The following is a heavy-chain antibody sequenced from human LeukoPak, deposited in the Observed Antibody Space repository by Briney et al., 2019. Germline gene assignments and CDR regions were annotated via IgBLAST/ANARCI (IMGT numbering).Heavy chain of an antibody. V-gene: IGHV3-48*01. CDR3: ARDLGHDGNHFDY. D-gene: IGHD4-23*01. J-gene: IGHJ4*02. CDR2: ISGTSRTI. Sequence: GGSLRLSCAASGFTFSTYTMNWVRQAPGKGLKWISYISGTSRTIYYADSVKGRFTVSRDNAKNSLYLQMNSLRAEDTAVYYCARDLGHDGNHFDYWGQGTLVSVSS. CDR1: GFTFSTYT.